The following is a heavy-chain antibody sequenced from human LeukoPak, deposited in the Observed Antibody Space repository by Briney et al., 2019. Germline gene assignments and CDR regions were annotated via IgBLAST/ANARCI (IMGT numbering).Heavy chain of an antibody. CDR2: ISFDGSNK. D-gene: IGHD5-12*01. Sequence: GGSLRLSCAASEFTFSTYGMHWVRQAPGKGLEWVAVISFDGSNKYYADSVKGRFTISRDNSKNTLYLQVNGLRAEDTAVYYCAKPVEGVYSDYGRNYFDYWGQGTLVTVSS. V-gene: IGHV3-30*18. J-gene: IGHJ4*02. CDR1: EFTFSTYG. CDR3: AKPVEGVYSDYGRNYFDY.